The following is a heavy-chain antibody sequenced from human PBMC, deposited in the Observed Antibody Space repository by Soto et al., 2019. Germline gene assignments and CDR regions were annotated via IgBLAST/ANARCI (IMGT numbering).Heavy chain of an antibody. V-gene: IGHV5-10-1*01. D-gene: IGHD2-2*01. Sequence: PGESLKISCKGSGYSFTSYWISWVRQMPGKGLEWMGRIDPSDSYTNYSPSFQGHVTISADKSISTAYLQWSSLKASDTAMYYCASSSRGYCSSTSCRELGNYYGMDVWGQGTTVTAP. J-gene: IGHJ6*02. CDR3: ASSSRGYCSSTSCRELGNYYGMDV. CDR1: GYSFTSYW. CDR2: IDPSDSYT.